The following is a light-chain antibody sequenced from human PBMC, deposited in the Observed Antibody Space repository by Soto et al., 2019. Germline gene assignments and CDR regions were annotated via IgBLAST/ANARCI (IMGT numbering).Light chain of an antibody. CDR3: QLYDSPSYT. CDR2: GAS. Sequence: TQSPSSLSVSVGDRVTITCRASQSIGGFLNWYQQKPGQAPRLLIYGASRRATDIPDRFSGSGSGTDFTLTISRLEPEDFAVYFCQLYDSPSYTFGQGTKLEIK. J-gene: IGKJ2*01. CDR1: QSIGGF. V-gene: IGKV3-20*01.